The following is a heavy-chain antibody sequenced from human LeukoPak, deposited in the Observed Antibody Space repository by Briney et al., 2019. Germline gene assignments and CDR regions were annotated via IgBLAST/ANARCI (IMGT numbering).Heavy chain of an antibody. D-gene: IGHD3-16*01. CDR1: GYTFTSYY. V-gene: IGHV1-46*01. CDR3: VSTTGYDYVWGTFDY. J-gene: IGHJ4*02. CDR2: INPSGGST. Sequence: ASVKVSCKASGYTFTSYYMHWVRQAPGQGLERMGIINPSGGSTSYAQKFQGRVTMTRDTSTSTVYMELSSLRSEDTAVYYCVSTTGYDYVWGTFDYWGQGTLVTVSS.